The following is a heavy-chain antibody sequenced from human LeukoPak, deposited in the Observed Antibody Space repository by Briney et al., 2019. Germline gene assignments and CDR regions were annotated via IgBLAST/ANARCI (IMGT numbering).Heavy chain of an antibody. J-gene: IGHJ5*02. CDR1: GGSISSSNYY. CDR3: ARTAPRYCSSTSCYGGLLEFDP. CDR2: IHYRGNT. D-gene: IGHD2-2*01. Sequence: SETLSLTCTVSGGSISSSNYYWGWIRQPPGKGLEWIGSIHYRGNTYYNTSLKSRVTISVDTSKNQFSLKLSSVTAADTAVYYCARTAPRYCSSTSCYGGLLEFDPWGQGTLVTVSS. V-gene: IGHV4-39*01.